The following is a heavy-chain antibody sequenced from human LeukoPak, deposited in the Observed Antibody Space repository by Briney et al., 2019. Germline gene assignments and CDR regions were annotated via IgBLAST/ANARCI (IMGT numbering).Heavy chain of an antibody. CDR3: ARGIVSYRLDV. J-gene: IGHJ6*04. V-gene: IGHV1-2*02. D-gene: IGHD2/OR15-2a*01. CDR2: INPNSGAT. CDR1: GYTFTDYY. Sequence: GASVTVSCKASGYTFTDYYMHWVRQAPGQGLEWMGWINPNSGATNYAQKLQGRVTMTRDTSISTAYMELSRLSSDDTAVFYCARGIVSYRLDVWGKGTTVTVSS.